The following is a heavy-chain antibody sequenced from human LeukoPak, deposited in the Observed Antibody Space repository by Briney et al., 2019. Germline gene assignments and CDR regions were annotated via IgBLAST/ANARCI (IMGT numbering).Heavy chain of an antibody. CDR2: IYYSGST. J-gene: IGHJ4*02. V-gene: IGHV4-59*01. Sequence: PAETLSLTCTGSGCSISSYYWSWIRQPPGKGLEWVWYIYYSGSTNYNPSLKGRVTISRETAKNKFSLKLSSVTAADSAAYYCARGSYSGYDPPNYHFDYSGQGTLVTVSP. CDR1: GCSISSYY. D-gene: IGHD5-12*01. CDR3: ARGSYSGYDPPNYHFDY.